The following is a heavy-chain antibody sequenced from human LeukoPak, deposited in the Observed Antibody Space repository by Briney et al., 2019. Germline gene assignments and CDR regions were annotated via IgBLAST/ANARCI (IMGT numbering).Heavy chain of an antibody. D-gene: IGHD2/OR15-2a*01. CDR1: GGSISSYY. CDR2: IYYSGST. J-gene: IGHJ5*02. Sequence: SETLSLTCTVSGGSISSYYWSWIRQPPGKGLEWIGYIYYSGSTNYNPSLKSRVTISVDTSKSQFSLKLSSVTAADTTVYYCARASKPPRSWFDPWGQGTLVTVSS. CDR3: ARASKPPRSWFDP. V-gene: IGHV4-59*01.